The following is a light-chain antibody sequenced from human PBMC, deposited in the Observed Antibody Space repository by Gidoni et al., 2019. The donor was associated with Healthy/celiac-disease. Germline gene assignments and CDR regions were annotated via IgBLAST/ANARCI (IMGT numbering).Light chain of an antibody. Sequence: QSALPQPASVSGSPGQSITISCTGTSSDVGGYNYVSWYQQHPGKAPKLMIYEVSNRPSGVSNRFSGSKSGNTASLTISGLQAEDEADYYCSSYTSSSTLVFGGGTKSDRP. CDR3: SSYTSSSTLV. CDR2: EVS. CDR1: SSDVGGYNY. J-gene: IGLJ2*01. V-gene: IGLV2-14*01.